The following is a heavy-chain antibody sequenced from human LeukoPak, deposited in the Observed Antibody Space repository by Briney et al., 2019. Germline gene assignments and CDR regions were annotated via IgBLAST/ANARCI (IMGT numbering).Heavy chain of an antibody. Sequence: GESLKISCKGSGYSFTSYWIGWVRQMPGKGLEWMGIIHPRDSDTTYSPSFQGQVTISADKSISTAYLQWSSLKASDTATYYCASGDSRTGGDHDWFDPWGQGTLVTVSS. CDR1: GYSFTSYW. J-gene: IGHJ5*02. V-gene: IGHV5-51*01. D-gene: IGHD2-21*02. CDR2: IHPRDSDT. CDR3: ASGDSRTGGDHDWFDP.